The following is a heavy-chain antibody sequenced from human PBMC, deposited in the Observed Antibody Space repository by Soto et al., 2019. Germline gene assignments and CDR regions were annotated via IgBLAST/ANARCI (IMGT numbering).Heavy chain of an antibody. D-gene: IGHD3-16*01. CDR2: ISAYSGNT. Sequence: QVQLVQSGDEVRKPGSSVKVSCKASGYIFVNYGIAWVRQAPGQGLEWMGWISAYSGNTDYASKVKGRLSMTTYTSTSTAYMDLGSLTSDDTAVYYCAMEDNYVTPTPQDVWGQGTTVTVSS. CDR1: GYIFVNYG. CDR3: AMEDNYVTPTPQDV. J-gene: IGHJ6*02. V-gene: IGHV1-18*01.